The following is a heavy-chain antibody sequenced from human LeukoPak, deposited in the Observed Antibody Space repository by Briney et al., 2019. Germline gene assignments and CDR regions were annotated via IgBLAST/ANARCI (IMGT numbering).Heavy chain of an antibody. Sequence: SETLSLTCTVSGGSISNYYWSWIRQPPGKGLEWIGYIYYSGSTNYSPSLKSRLTISVDTSKNQFSLKLSSVTAADTAVYYCARDSTTGLLGYWGQGTLVTVSS. D-gene: IGHD1-1*01. CDR2: IYYSGST. J-gene: IGHJ4*02. CDR1: GGSISNYY. V-gene: IGHV4-59*01. CDR3: ARDSTTGLLGY.